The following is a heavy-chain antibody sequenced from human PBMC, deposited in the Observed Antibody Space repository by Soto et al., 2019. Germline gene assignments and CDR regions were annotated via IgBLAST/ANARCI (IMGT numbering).Heavy chain of an antibody. CDR1: GDSVSGNSAA. J-gene: IGHJ3*02. CDR2: TYYRSKWKT. V-gene: IGHV6-1*01. Sequence: SQTLSLTCAISGDSVSGNSAAWNWVRQSPSRGLEWLGRTYYRSKWKTDYAVSVRGRITISPDTSKNQFSLQLNSVTPGDTAVYYCARGDVIDIWGRGTMVTVSS. CDR3: ARGDVIDI.